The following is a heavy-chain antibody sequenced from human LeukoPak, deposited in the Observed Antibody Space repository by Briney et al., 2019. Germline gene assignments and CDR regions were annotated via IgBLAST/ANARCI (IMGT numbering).Heavy chain of an antibody. Sequence: SETLSLTCTVSGGSISSYYWSWIRQPPGEGLEWIGYIFYSGSTTYNPSLKSRVTMSVDTSKNQFSLKLSSVTAADTAVYYCTRGNGWYAYWGQGTLVSVSS. D-gene: IGHD6-19*01. V-gene: IGHV4-59*01. CDR2: IFYSGST. CDR3: TRGNGWYAY. J-gene: IGHJ4*02. CDR1: GGSISSYY.